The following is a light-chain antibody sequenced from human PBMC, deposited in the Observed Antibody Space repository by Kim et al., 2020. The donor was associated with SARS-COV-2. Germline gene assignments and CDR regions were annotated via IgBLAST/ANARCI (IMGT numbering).Light chain of an antibody. Sequence: SLSPGERVTLSCRASQSIGTYLAWYQQKPGQAPRLVLYDVSNRATGIPGRFSGSGSGTDFTLTISSLDPEDFAVYYCQQRSDWPLTFGGGTKLEI. CDR3: QQRSDWPLT. CDR1: QSIGTY. J-gene: IGKJ4*01. CDR2: DVS. V-gene: IGKV3-11*01.